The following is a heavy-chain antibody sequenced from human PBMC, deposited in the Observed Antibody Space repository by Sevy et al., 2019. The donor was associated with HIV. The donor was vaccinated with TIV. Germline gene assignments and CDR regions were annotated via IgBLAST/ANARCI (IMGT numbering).Heavy chain of an antibody. Sequence: SETLSLTCTVSGGSISSGGYYWSWIRQHPGKGLEWIGYIYYSGSTYYNPSLKSRVTISVDTSKNQFSLKLSSVTAADTAVYFCARAYCGGGSCYPAEFDYWGQGTLVTVSS. V-gene: IGHV4-31*03. D-gene: IGHD2-15*01. J-gene: IGHJ4*02. CDR3: ARAYCGGGSCYPAEFDY. CDR1: GGSISSGGYY. CDR2: IYYSGST.